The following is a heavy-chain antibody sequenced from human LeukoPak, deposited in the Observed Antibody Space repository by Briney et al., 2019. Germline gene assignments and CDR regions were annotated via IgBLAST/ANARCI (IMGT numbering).Heavy chain of an antibody. D-gene: IGHD6-13*01. J-gene: IGHJ6*03. CDR3: AKETAASSWGYYYYMDV. CDR1: GFTVSSNY. V-gene: IGHV3-53*01. CDR2: IYSGGST. Sequence: GGSLRLSCAASGFTVSSNYMSWVRQAPGKRLEWVSVIYSGGSTYYADSVKGRFTISRDNSKNTLYLQMNSLRAEDTAVYYCAKETAASSWGYYYYMDVWGKGTTVTVSS.